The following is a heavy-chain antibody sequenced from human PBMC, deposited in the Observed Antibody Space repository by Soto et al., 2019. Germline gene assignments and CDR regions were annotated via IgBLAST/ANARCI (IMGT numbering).Heavy chain of an antibody. V-gene: IGHV1-18*01. Sequence: QVQLVQSGDEVRKPGSSVKVSCKASGYIFVNYGIAWVRQAPGQGLEWMGWISPYSGNTHYASKVQGRLTMTTDTSTCRAYMDLGSPTSADTAVYCCPRVDNYVTPTPEDVGGQGATGTVSS. CDR2: ISPYSGNT. D-gene: IGHD3-16*01. CDR1: GYIFVNYG. CDR3: PRVDNYVTPTPEDV. J-gene: IGHJ6*02.